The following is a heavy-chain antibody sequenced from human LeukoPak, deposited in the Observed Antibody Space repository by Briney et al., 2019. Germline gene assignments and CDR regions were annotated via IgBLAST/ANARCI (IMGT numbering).Heavy chain of an antibody. CDR2: ISYDGSNK. CDR1: GFTFSSYA. D-gene: IGHD3-10*01. V-gene: IGHV3-30-3*01. J-gene: IGHJ4*02. Sequence: GGSLRLSCAASGFTFSSYAMHWVRQAPGKGLEWVAVISYDGSNKYYADSVKGRFTISRDNSKNTLYLQMNSLRAEDTAVYYCAKEGPRGGRVFDYWGQGTLVTVSS. CDR3: AKEGPRGGRVFDY.